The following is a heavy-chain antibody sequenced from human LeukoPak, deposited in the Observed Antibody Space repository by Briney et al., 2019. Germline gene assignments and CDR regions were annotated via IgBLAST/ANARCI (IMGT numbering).Heavy chain of an antibody. CDR2: IYYSGST. J-gene: IGHJ5*02. V-gene: IGHV4-39*01. D-gene: IGHD2-21*02. CDR3: ARRVTSNCFDP. CDR1: GGSIRKNDDY. Sequence: SGTLSLTCTVSGGSIRKNDDYWGWIRQPPGKGLESIGTIYYSGSTDYNPSLKSRVTISVDTSKNQFSLKLNSVTAADTAVYYCARRVTSNCFDPWGQGTLVTVSS.